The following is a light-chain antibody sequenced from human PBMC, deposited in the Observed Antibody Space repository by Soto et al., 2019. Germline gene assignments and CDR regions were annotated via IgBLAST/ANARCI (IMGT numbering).Light chain of an antibody. CDR1: QSVNLN. Sequence: EIMMTQSPGTLSVSPGEGATLSCTASQSVNLNLAWYQQKPGQPPRLLLYGASTRATGIPVRFRGSGSGTDFTLTISRLEPEDCAVYYCQQYGSSPLVFTFGPGTKVAIK. CDR2: GAS. V-gene: IGKV3-20*01. CDR3: QQYGSSPLVFT. J-gene: IGKJ3*01.